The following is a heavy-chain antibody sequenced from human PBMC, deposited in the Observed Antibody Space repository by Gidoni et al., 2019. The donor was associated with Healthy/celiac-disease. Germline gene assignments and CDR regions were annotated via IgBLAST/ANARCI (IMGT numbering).Heavy chain of an antibody. CDR1: GGSFRGYS. Sequence: QVQLQQWGAGLLKPSETLSLTCPVYGGSFRGYSWSWIRQPPGKGLEWIGEINHSGSTNYNPSLKSRVTISVDTSKNQFSLKLSSVTAADTAVYYCARGPTYYYDSSGYYPSFDYWGQGTLVTVSS. J-gene: IGHJ4*02. D-gene: IGHD3-22*01. CDR2: INHSGST. V-gene: IGHV4-34*01. CDR3: ARGPTYYYDSSGYYPSFDY.